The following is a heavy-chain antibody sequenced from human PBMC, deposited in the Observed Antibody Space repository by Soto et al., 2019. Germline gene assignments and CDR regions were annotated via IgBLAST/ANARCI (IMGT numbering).Heavy chain of an antibody. CDR3: ANGSGYYPHYFDY. CDR1: GGSISSSSYY. CDR2: ISGSGGST. D-gene: IGHD3-3*01. V-gene: IGHV3-23*01. Sequence: ETLSLTCTVSGGSISSSSYYWGWIRQPPGKGLEWVSAISGSGGSTYYADSVKGRFTISRDNSKNTLYLQMNSLRAEDTAVYYCANGSGYYPHYFDYWGQGTLVTVS. J-gene: IGHJ4*02.